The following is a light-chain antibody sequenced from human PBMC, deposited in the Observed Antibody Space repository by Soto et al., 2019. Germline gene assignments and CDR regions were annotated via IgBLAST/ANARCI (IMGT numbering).Light chain of an antibody. CDR1: QSVSSY. CDR3: QQRSSWPT. CDR2: DAS. Sequence: EIVLTQSPATLSLSPGERATLSCRASQSVSSYLAWYQQKPGQAPRPLIYDASNRATGIPARFSGSGSGTDFTLTISSLEPEDFAVYYCQQRSSWPTFGQGTKVDIK. J-gene: IGKJ1*01. V-gene: IGKV3-11*01.